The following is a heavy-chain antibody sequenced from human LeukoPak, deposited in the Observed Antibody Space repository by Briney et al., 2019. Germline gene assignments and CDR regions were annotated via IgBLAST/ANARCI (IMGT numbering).Heavy chain of an antibody. CDR2: IYYSGST. D-gene: IGHD2-21*01. CDR3: ASHLAPNDAFDI. Sequence: SETLSLTCTVSGGSISSSSYYWGWIRQPPGKGLEWIGSIYYSGSTYYNPSLKSRVTISVDTSKNQFSLKLSSVTAADTAVYYCASHLAPNDAFDIWGQGTMVTVSS. J-gene: IGHJ3*02. V-gene: IGHV4-39*07. CDR1: GGSISSSSYY.